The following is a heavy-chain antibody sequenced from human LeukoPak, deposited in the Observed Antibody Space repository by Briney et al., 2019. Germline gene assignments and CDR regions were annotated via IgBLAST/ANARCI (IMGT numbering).Heavy chain of an antibody. CDR3: ARDESPREDYYFDF. V-gene: IGHV3-33*01. CDR2: ISYDGSNK. D-gene: IGHD3/OR15-3a*01. CDR1: GFIFTNCG. J-gene: IGHJ4*02. Sequence: PGRSLRLSCATSGFIFTNCGMHWVRQAPGKGLEWVALISYDGSNKYYADSVKGRFTISRDDSKNTLYLQMNSLRAEDTAVYYCARDESPREDYYFDFWGQGTLVTVSS.